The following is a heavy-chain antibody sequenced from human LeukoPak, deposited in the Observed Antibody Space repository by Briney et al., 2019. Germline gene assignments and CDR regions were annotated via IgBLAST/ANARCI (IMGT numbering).Heavy chain of an antibody. V-gene: IGHV1-46*01. CDR2: INPSGGST. CDR3: ASLAPHSIGYCSGGSCSMGNY. J-gene: IGHJ4*02. D-gene: IGHD2-15*01. Sequence: PRASVKVSCKASGYTFTSYYMHWVRQAPGQGLEWMGIINPSGGSTSYAQKFQGRVTMTRDTSTSTVYMELSSLRSEDTAVYYCASLAPHSIGYCSGGSCSMGNYWGQGTLVTVSS. CDR1: GYTFTSYY.